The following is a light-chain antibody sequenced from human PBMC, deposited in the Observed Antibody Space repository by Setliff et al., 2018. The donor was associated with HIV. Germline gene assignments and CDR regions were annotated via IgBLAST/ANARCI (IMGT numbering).Light chain of an antibody. J-gene: IGLJ1*01. Sequence: QSALTQPRSVSGSPRQSVTISCTGTSSDVGAYNFVSWYQQHPGKAPKLMIYDVNKRPSGVPDRFSGSKSGNTASLTISGLQAEDEADYYCCSYADSYTSLYVFGTGTKATVL. CDR1: SSDVGAYNF. CDR2: DVN. V-gene: IGLV2-11*01. CDR3: CSYADSYTSLYV.